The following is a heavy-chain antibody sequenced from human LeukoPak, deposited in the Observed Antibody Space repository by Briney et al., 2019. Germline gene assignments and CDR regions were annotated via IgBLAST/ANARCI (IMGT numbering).Heavy chain of an antibody. V-gene: IGHV4-59*01. CDR3: ARQAGGYSYET. D-gene: IGHD5-18*01. J-gene: IGHJ4*02. CDR2: IYYGGTT. CDR1: GGSISRYY. Sequence: SETLSLTCTVSGGSISRYYWSWIRQSPGKGLEWIGYIYYGGTTNYNPSLKSRVTILIDRSKNQFSLRLSSVTAADTAVYYCARQAGGYSYETWGQGTLVTVSS.